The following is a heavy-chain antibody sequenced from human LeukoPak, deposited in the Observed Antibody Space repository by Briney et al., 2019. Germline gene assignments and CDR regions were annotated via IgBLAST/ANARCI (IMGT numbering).Heavy chain of an antibody. CDR2: ISGSGEST. CDR3: AGDSSGFYSSFDD. Sequence: GSLRLSCAASGFTFSNYARNWVRQAAGKGLEWGSSISGSGESTYYADSVKGRFTISRDNSKNTHYLQMNSLRADDTAVYYCAGDSSGFYSSFDDWGQGTRVTVSS. V-gene: IGHV3-23*01. CDR1: GFTFSNYA. J-gene: IGHJ4*02. D-gene: IGHD3-22*01.